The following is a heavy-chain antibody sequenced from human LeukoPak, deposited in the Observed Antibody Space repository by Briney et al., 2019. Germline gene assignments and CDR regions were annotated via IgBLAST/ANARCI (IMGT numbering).Heavy chain of an antibody. J-gene: IGHJ5*02. CDR3: ARGRNSSSWFGP. Sequence: SETLSLTCAVYGGSFSGYYWSWIRQPPGKGLEWIGEINHSGSTNYNPSLKSRVTISVDTSKNQFSLKLSSVTAADTAVYYCARGRNSSSWFGPWGQGTLATVSS. V-gene: IGHV4-34*01. CDR1: GGSFSGYY. CDR2: INHSGST. D-gene: IGHD6-13*01.